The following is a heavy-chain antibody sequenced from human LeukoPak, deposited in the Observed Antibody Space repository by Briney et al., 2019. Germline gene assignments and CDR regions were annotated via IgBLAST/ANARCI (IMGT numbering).Heavy chain of an antibody. D-gene: IGHD6-13*01. V-gene: IGHV3-30*02. CDR2: IRYDGSNK. Sequence: GGSLRLSCAASGFTFSSYGMHWVRQAPGKGLEWVAFIRYDGSNKYYADFVKGRFTISRDNSKNTLSLQMNSLRAEDTAVYYCAKESRGKIAAAGTVIDYWGQGTLVTVSS. J-gene: IGHJ4*02. CDR3: AKESRGKIAAAGTVIDY. CDR1: GFTFSSYG.